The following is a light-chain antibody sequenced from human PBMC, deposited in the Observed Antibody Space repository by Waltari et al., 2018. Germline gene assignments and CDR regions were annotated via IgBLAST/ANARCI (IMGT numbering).Light chain of an antibody. J-gene: IGKJ3*01. CDR2: WAS. CDR1: QSVLYSSNNKNY. CDR3: QQYYSTPFT. V-gene: IGKV4-1*01. Sequence: DIVMTQSPDSLAVSLGERATINCKSSQSVLYSSNNKNYLAWYQQKPGQPPKLLIYWASTRESGVPDRFSGGGSGTDVTLTISSLQAEDVAVYYCQQYYSTPFTFGPGTKVDIK.